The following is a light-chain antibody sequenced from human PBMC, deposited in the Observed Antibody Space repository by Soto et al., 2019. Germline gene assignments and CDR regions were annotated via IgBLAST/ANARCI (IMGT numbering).Light chain of an antibody. Sequence: DIQMTQSPSSLSASVGDRVTITCRASQSISSYLNWYQQKPGKAPKLLIYAASSLQSGVPSRFSGSGSGTDFTLTISSLQPEDFATYYCQQSYSTPRNTFXQGTRMEIK. V-gene: IGKV1-39*01. CDR3: QQSYSTPRNT. CDR1: QSISSY. J-gene: IGKJ5*01. CDR2: AAS.